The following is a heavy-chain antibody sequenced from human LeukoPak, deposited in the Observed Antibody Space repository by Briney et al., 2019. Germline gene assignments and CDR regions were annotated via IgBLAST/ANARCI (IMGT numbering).Heavy chain of an antibody. D-gene: IGHD3-10*01. CDR3: ARRLVGQTFDY. Sequence: SETLSLTCTVSGVSVSSGSYYWSWIRQHPGKGLEWIGYIYYSGSTYYNPSLKSRVIILVDTSKNHFSLKMSSVTAADTAVYYCARRLVGQTFDYWGQGTLVTVSS. J-gene: IGHJ4*02. CDR2: IYYSGST. V-gene: IGHV4-31*03. CDR1: GVSVSSGSYY.